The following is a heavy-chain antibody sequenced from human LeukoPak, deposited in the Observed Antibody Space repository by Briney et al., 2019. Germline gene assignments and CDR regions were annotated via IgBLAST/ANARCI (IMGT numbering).Heavy chain of an antibody. CDR2: ISGSGVST. D-gene: IGHD3-22*01. Sequence: GGSLRLSCAASGFTFRTYAMSWVRQAPGRGLEWVSGISGSGVSTYYADSVKGRFTISRDNSKNTLYLQMNSLRAEDTAVYYCAKVVISTYYYDSSGYYFDYWGQGTLVTVSS. V-gene: IGHV3-23*01. J-gene: IGHJ4*02. CDR1: GFTFRTYA. CDR3: AKVVISTYYYDSSGYYFDY.